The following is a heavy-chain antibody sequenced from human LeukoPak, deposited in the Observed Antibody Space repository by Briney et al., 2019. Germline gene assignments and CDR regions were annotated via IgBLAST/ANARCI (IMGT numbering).Heavy chain of an antibody. J-gene: IGHJ4*02. D-gene: IGHD2-2*01. V-gene: IGHV3-7*03. CDR2: LNQGGNEK. Sequence: PGGSLRLSCVASEFIFSNYWMSWVRQGPGEGPEWVANLNQGGNEKYYVDSVRGRFTISRDNAKKSLDLQMNSLRVEDMAIYYCARLAVPPGNRGWYYEHWGQGTLVTVSS. CDR3: ARLAVPPGNRGWYYEH. CDR1: EFIFSNYW.